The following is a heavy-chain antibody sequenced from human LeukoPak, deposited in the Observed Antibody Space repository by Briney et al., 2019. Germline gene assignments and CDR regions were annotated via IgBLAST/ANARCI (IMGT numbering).Heavy chain of an antibody. CDR2: ISTSGDTT. CDR1: GFTFSSHA. CDR3: ANGIRPNDY. Sequence: GGSLRLSCGASGFTFSSHAMTWVRQAPGKGLEWVSAISTSGDTTYYADAVKGRFTISRDNSKNTVYLQMNSLRAEDTAVHYCANGIRPNDYWGQGTLVTVSS. V-gene: IGHV3-23*01. D-gene: IGHD1-1*01. J-gene: IGHJ4*02.